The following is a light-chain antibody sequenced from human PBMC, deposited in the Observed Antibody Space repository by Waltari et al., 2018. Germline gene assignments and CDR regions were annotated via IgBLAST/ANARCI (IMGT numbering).Light chain of an antibody. CDR3: QQYNNWPRT. CDR1: QSVSSN. V-gene: IGKV3-15*01. Sequence: ETVMTQSPATLSVSPGERATLSCRASQSVSSNLAWYQQKPGQAPSLLIYGASTRATGIPARCSGIGSGTEFTLTISSLQSEDFAVYYCQQYNNWPRTFGQGTKVEIK. J-gene: IGKJ1*01. CDR2: GAS.